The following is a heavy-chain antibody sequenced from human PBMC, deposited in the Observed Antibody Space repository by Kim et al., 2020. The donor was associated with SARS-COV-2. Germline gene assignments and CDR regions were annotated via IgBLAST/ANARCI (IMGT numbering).Heavy chain of an antibody. Sequence: GGSLRLSCAASGFIFSSYAMSWVRQAPGKGLEWVAGISDTGDRTFYEDSVKGRFSISRDNSKNTLYLQMNSLRVEDTAVYSCAKAGYFDWLFVSWGQGTLVAVSS. CDR3: AKAGYFDWLFVS. V-gene: IGHV3-23*01. CDR1: GFIFSSYA. CDR2: ISDTGDRT. D-gene: IGHD3-9*01. J-gene: IGHJ5*01.